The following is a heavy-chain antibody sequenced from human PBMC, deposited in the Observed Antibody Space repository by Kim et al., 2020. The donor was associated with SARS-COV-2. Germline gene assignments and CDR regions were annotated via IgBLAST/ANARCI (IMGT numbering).Heavy chain of an antibody. CDR3: AKFGVSGYYYYGMDV. Sequence: LSLTCAXXGFTFSSYAMSWVRQAPGKGLEWVSAISGSGGSTYYADSVKGRFTNSRDNSKNTLYLQMNSLRAEDTAVYYCAKFGVSGYYYYGMDVWGQGATVTVAS. D-gene: IGHD2-8*01. J-gene: IGHJ6*02. CDR1: GFTFSSYA. CDR2: ISGSGGST. V-gene: IGHV3-23*01.